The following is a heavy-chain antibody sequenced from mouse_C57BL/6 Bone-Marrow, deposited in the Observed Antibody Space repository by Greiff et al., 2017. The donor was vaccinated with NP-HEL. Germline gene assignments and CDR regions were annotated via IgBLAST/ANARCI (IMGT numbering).Heavy chain of an antibody. V-gene: IGHV5-17*03. Sequence: EVMLVESGGGLVKPGGSLKLSCAASGFTFSDYNMHWVRQAPGKGLEWVAYISRGSSSICYEHTLKGRFTFSRDNAKNTLYMQMSSLRSEDTAVYYCANEHVGYDMDYWGQGTSVTVSS. CDR3: ANEHVGYDMDY. CDR2: ISRGSSSI. J-gene: IGHJ4*01. CDR1: GFTFSDYN.